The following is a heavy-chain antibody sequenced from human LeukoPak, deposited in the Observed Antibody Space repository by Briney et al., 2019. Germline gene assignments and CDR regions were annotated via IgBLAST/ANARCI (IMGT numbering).Heavy chain of an antibody. J-gene: IGHJ6*03. CDR2: ISGSGGST. CDR3: ARQAAATREDYFYYMDV. D-gene: IGHD6-25*01. CDR1: GFTFSSYA. V-gene: IGHV3-23*01. Sequence: PGGSLRLSCAASGFTFSSYAMSWVRQAPGKGLEWVSAISGSGGSTYYADSVKGRFTISRDNSKNTLYLQMNSLRAEDTALYYCARQAAATREDYFYYMDVWGKGTPVTISS.